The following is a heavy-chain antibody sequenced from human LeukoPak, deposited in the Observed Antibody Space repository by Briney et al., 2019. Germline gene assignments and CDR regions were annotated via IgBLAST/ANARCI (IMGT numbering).Heavy chain of an antibody. J-gene: IGHJ6*03. CDR1: GGSISSSNFY. CDR3: ARQYCTGGSCYFNSGYYYHIDV. Sequence: SETLSLNCTVSGGSISSSNFYWGWIRQPPGKGLEWIGSIYYSGTTFYSPSLKSRVTISVDTSKNQFSLKLSSVTAADRAVYYCARQYCTGGSCYFNSGYYYHIDVWGKGTTVTVSS. D-gene: IGHD2-15*01. V-gene: IGHV4-39*01. CDR2: IYYSGTT.